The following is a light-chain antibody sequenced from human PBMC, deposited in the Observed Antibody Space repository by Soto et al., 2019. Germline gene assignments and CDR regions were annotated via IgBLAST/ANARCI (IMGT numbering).Light chain of an antibody. CDR2: GTS. CDR3: QQHGNSPWT. CDR1: RYVSSRF. Sequence: EIVLTQSPGTVSLSPGERATLSCRASRYVSSRFLAWYQQKPGQAPRLLIYGTSNRATGIPDNFSGSGSGTDFTLTISRLGPEDFAVYYCQQHGNSPWTFGQGTKVEIK. V-gene: IGKV3-20*01. J-gene: IGKJ1*01.